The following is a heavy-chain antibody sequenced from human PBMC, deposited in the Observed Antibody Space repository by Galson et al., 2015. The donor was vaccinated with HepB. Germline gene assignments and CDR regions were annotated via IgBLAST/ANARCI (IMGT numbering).Heavy chain of an antibody. D-gene: IGHD3-10*01. J-gene: IGHJ5*02. CDR1: GGSISSSSYY. Sequence: SETLSLTCTVSGGSISSSSYYWGWIRQPPGKGLEWIGSIYYRGSTYYNPSLKSRVTISVDTSTNQFSLKLSSVTAADTAVYYCARHVRPPPESITMVRGVIRWFDPWGQGTLVTVSS. CDR2: IYYRGST. CDR3: ARHVRPPPESITMVRGVIRWFDP. V-gene: IGHV4-39*01.